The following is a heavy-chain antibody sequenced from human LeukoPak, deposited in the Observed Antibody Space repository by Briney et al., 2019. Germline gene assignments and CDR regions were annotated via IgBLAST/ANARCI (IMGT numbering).Heavy chain of an antibody. CDR1: GYTFTGYY. J-gene: IGHJ3*02. D-gene: IGHD6-13*01. V-gene: IGHV1-2*02. Sequence: ASVKVSCKASGYTFTGYYMHWVRQAPGQGLEWMGWINPNSGGTNYAQKFQGRVPMTRDTSISTAYMELSRLRSDDTAVYYCARGAAAGHAFDIWGQGTMVTVSS. CDR2: INPNSGGT. CDR3: ARGAAAGHAFDI.